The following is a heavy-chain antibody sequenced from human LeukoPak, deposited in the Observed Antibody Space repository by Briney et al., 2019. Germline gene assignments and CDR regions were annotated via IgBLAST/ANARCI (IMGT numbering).Heavy chain of an antibody. V-gene: IGHV3-66*01. CDR3: AREGHYYGSGSYYNETYYFDY. D-gene: IGHD3-10*01. J-gene: IGHJ4*02. CDR2: IYSGGST. Sequence: GGSLRLSCAASGFTVSSNYMSWVRQAPGKGLEWVSVIYSGGSTYYADSVKGRFTISRDNSKNTLYLQMNSLRAEDTAVYYCAREGHYYGSGSYYNETYYFDYWGQGTLATVSS. CDR1: GFTVSSNY.